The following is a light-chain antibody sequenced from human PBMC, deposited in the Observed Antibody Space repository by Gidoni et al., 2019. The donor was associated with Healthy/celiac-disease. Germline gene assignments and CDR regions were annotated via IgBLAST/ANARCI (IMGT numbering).Light chain of an antibody. CDR2: WAS. V-gene: IGKV4-1*01. Sequence: DIVMTQSPDSLAVSLGERATIHSKVSQGVFYSSNNNTYLAGYQQKPGQPPKLLIYWASTRESGVPDRFSGSVSGTDFTLTISSLQAEDVAVYYCQQYYRTPFTFXPXTKVDIK. CDR3: QQYYRTPFT. CDR1: QGVFYSSNNNTY. J-gene: IGKJ3*01.